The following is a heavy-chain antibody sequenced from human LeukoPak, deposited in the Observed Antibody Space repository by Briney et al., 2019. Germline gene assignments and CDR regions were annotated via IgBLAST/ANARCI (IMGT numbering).Heavy chain of an antibody. D-gene: IGHD6-19*01. Sequence: GGSLRLSCAASGFTFTTYWMHWVRQSPGKGLVWVSRINGDGSDTAYADSVKGPFAISRDNAKNTLYLQMNSLRVEDTAVYYCARVQLLADDIFDLWGQGTMVTVSS. CDR1: GFTFTTYW. CDR2: INGDGSDT. J-gene: IGHJ3*01. CDR3: ARVQLLADDIFDL. V-gene: IGHV3-74*01.